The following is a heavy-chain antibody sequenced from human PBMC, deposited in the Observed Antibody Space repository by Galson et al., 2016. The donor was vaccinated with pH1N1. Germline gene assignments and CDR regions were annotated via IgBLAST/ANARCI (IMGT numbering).Heavy chain of an antibody. Sequence: SLRLSCAASGFTFSSDGMHWVRQAPGKGLEWVAVIWYDGSNKYYADSVKGRFTISRDNSKNTLYLQMNSLRAEDTAVYYCARADYGDYVGYFDLWGRGNLVTVSS. CDR2: IWYDGSNK. V-gene: IGHV3-33*01. D-gene: IGHD4-17*01. CDR3: ARADYGDYVGYFDL. J-gene: IGHJ2*01. CDR1: GFTFSSDG.